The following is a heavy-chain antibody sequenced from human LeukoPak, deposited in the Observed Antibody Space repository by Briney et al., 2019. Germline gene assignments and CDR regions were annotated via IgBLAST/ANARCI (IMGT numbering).Heavy chain of an antibody. Sequence: SATLSLTCSVSGGSISGHYWSWIRPPPGKGLEYIGYISYSGSTNYNPSLQSRVTISVDTSKNQFSLKLSSVTAADTAVYYCARSNRFYYYYMDVWGKGTTVTVSS. D-gene: IGHD2/OR15-2a*01. V-gene: IGHV4-59*11. CDR2: ISYSGST. J-gene: IGHJ6*03. CDR1: GGSISGHY. CDR3: ARSNRFYYYYMDV.